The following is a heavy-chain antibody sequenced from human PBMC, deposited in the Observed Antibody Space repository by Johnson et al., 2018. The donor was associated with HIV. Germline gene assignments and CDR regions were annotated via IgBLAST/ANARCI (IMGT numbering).Heavy chain of an antibody. CDR3: ARDRWLGDAFDI. Sequence: QLVESGGGVVQPGRSLRLSCAASGFSFSTYAMHWVRQAPGKGLEWLIVISYDGSNKYCADSVKGRFTISRDDSKNTLYLQMNSLRPDDSAVYYCARDRWLGDAFDIWGQGTMVTVSS. V-gene: IGHV3-30*14. CDR2: ISYDGSNK. CDR1: GFSFSTYA. D-gene: IGHD6-19*01. J-gene: IGHJ3*02.